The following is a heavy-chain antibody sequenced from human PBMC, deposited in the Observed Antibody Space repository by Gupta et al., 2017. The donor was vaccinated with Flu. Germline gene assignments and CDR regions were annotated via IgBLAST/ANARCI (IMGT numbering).Heavy chain of an antibody. D-gene: IGHD3-10*01. V-gene: IGHV3-33*01. CDR3: VRERGPFDGFDI. J-gene: IGHJ3*02. CDR2: IWSNGNKK. Sequence: VRQAPGKGLEWVAVIWSNGNKKYYADSVRGRFTFSRDNSKNTMYRQMSSLRVEDTAVYYCVRERGPFDGFDIWGQGTMVTVSS.